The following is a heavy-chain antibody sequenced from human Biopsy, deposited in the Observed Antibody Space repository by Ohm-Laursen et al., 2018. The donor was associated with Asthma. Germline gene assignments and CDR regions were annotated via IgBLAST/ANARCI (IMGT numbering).Heavy chain of an antibody. CDR2: ISGSSIII. J-gene: IGHJ4*02. D-gene: IGHD5-12*01. CDR1: GFNFGNYA. CDR3: AKRRGYSGHDNDY. Sequence: SLRLSCTASGFNFGNYAMAWVRQAPGKGLAWVSTISGSSIIIHYGGSVKGRFTISRDNSKNALYLQMNSLRTEDTAVYYCAKRRGYSGHDNDYWGQGTLVIVSS. V-gene: IGHV3-23*01.